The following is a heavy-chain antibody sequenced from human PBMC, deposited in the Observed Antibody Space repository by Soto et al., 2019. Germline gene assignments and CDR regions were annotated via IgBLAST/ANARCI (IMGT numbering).Heavy chain of an antibody. CDR3: ARVRVSALRYFDWLFDY. D-gene: IGHD3-9*01. Sequence: PSETLSLTCAVYGGSFSGYYWSWIRQPPGKGLEWIGEINHSGSTNYNPSLKSRVTISVDTSKNQFSLKLSSVTAADTAVYYCARVRVSALRYFDWLFDYWGQGTLVTVSS. CDR2: INHSGST. V-gene: IGHV4-34*01. J-gene: IGHJ4*02. CDR1: GGSFSGYY.